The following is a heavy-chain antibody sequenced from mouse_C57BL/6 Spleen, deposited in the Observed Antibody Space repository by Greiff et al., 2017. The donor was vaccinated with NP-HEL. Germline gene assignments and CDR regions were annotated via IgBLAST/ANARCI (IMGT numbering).Heavy chain of an antibody. J-gene: IGHJ4*01. Sequence: QVQLQQPGAELVKPGASVKLSCKASGYTFTSYWMQWVKQRPGQGLEWIGEIDPSDSYTNYNQKFKGKATLTVDTSSSTAYMQLSSLTSEDSAVYYCARSDYYSNYPFYYAMDYWGQGTSVTVSS. CDR2: IDPSDSYT. D-gene: IGHD2-5*01. CDR3: ARSDYYSNYPFYYAMDY. CDR1: GYTFTSYW. V-gene: IGHV1-50*01.